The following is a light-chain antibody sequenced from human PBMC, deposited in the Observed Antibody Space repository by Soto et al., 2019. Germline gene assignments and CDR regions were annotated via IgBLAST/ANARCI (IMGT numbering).Light chain of an antibody. CDR2: SNN. V-gene: IGLV1-44*01. J-gene: IGLJ1*01. CDR1: SSNIGSKT. Sequence: QSVLTQPPSASGTPGQRVTISCSGSSSNIGSKTVNWYQHLPRAAPKLLIQSNNQRPSGVPDRFSGSQSGTSASLAISGLQSEDEADYYCAVWDDSLNGYVFGTGTKVTVL. CDR3: AVWDDSLNGYV.